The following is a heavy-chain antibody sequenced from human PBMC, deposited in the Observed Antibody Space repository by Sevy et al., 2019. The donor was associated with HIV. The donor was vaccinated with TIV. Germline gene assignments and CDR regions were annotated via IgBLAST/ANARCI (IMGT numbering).Heavy chain of an antibody. CDR3: ARDGRIDSHYSHFDY. J-gene: IGHJ4*02. Sequence: GGSLRLSCAASGFTFSDYWMSWVRQAPGKGLEWVANIKQDGSEKYYVDSVKGRFTIARENAKNSLYLQMNSLRAEDTAVYYCARDGRIDSHYSHFDYWGQGTQVTVSS. V-gene: IGHV3-7*01. D-gene: IGHD3-22*01. CDR2: IKQDGSEK. CDR1: GFTFSDYW.